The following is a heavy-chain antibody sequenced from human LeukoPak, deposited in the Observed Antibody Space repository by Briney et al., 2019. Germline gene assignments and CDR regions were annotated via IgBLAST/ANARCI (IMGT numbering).Heavy chain of an antibody. V-gene: IGHV3-7*01. CDR1: GCTFSGYW. CDR3: ARESKGRSKIDY. D-gene: IGHD4-17*01. CDR2: INKDGSER. J-gene: IGHJ4*02. Sequence: GGSLRLSCAASGCTFSGYWMSWVRQAPGKGLEWVANINKDGSERYNVDSVKGRFTISRDNANKSLYLQMNSLRAEDTSVYYCARESKGRSKIDYWGQGTLVTVSS.